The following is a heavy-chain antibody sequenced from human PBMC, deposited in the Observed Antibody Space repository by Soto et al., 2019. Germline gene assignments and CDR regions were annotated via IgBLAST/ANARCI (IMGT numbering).Heavy chain of an antibody. CDR3: ARSIGSGGVVGGFDY. J-gene: IGHJ4*02. V-gene: IGHV1-69*01. Sequence: QVRLVQSGAEVKKPGSAVKVSCKASGGTFTKYAMNWVRQAPGQGPEWMGGIIPIFDTPRYAQRFQGRVTITVDESTNTAYMDLSSLTFEDTAMYYCARSIGSGGVVGGFDYWGQGTLVTVSS. CDR2: IIPIFDTP. D-gene: IGHD3-16*02. CDR1: GGTFTKYA.